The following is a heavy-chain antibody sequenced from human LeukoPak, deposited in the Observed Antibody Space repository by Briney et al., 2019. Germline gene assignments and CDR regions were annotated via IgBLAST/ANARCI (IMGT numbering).Heavy chain of an antibody. V-gene: IGHV3-30*03. J-gene: IGHJ3*02. D-gene: IGHD1-26*01. CDR2: ISYDGSNK. CDR3: AREESYPSFGDAFDI. CDR1: GFTFSSYG. Sequence: GGSLRLSCAASGFTFSSYGMHWVRQAPGKGLEWVAVISYDGSNKYYADSVKGRFTISRDNSKNTLYLQMNSLRAEDTAVYYCAREESYPSFGDAFDIWGQGTMVTVST.